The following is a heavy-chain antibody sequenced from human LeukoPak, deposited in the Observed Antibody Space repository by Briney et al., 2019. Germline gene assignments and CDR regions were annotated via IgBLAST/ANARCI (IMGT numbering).Heavy chain of an antibody. Sequence: GGSLRLSCAASGFTFSGSAMHWVRQASGKGLEWVGRIRSKANSYATAYAASEKGRFTISRDDSKNTAYLQMNSLKTEDTAVYYCTRRVNEYCGGDCYSGFWFDPWGQGTLVTVSS. CDR2: IRSKANSYAT. V-gene: IGHV3-73*01. D-gene: IGHD2-21*02. J-gene: IGHJ5*02. CDR1: GFTFSGSA. CDR3: TRRVNEYCGGDCYSGFWFDP.